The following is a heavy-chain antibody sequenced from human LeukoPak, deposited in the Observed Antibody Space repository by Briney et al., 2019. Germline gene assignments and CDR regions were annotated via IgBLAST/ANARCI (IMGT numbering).Heavy chain of an antibody. J-gene: IGHJ6*02. V-gene: IGHV3-11*01. D-gene: IGHD2-15*01. Sequence: GGSLRLSCAASGFTFSDYYMSWIRQAPGKGLEWVSYISSSGSTIYYADSVKGRFTISRDNAKNSLYLQMNSLRAEDTAVYYCARDKDEAGLSSLDVWGQGTTVTVSS. CDR1: GFTFSDYY. CDR2: ISSSGSTI. CDR3: ARDKDEAGLSSLDV.